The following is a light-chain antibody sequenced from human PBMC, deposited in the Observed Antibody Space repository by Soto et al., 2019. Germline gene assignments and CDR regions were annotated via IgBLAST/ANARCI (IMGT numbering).Light chain of an antibody. J-gene: IGLJ2*01. CDR1: TGAVTSGYY. Sequence: QAVVTQEPSLTVSPGGTVTLTCASSTGAVTSGYYPSWFQQKPGQSPGALIYSTSNKHSWTPGRFSGYLLGGKAALTLSGVQPEDEAEYYCLLYYGGAVVFGGGTKVTVL. V-gene: IGLV7-43*01. CDR3: LLYYGGAVV. CDR2: STS.